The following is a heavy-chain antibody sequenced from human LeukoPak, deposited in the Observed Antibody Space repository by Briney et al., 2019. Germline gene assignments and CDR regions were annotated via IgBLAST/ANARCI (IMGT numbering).Heavy chain of an antibody. CDR3: ASNYYDSSGYQH. D-gene: IGHD3-22*01. J-gene: IGHJ4*02. CDR2: INSDGSST. V-gene: IGHV3-74*01. CDR1: GFTFSSYW. Sequence: GGSLRLSCAASGFTFSSYWMHWVRQAPGKGLVWVSRINSDGSSTSYADSVKGRFTISRDNAKNTLYLQMNSLRAEDTAVYYCASNYYDSSGYQHWGQGTLVTVSS.